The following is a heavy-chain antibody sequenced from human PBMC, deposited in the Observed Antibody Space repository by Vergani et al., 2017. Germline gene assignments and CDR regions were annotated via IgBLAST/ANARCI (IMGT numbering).Heavy chain of an antibody. CDR3: ARTESFILRYFHWAL. CDR1: GGSITRSSYY. V-gene: IGHV4-39*01. D-gene: IGHD3-9*01. CDR2: IYHSGGA. J-gene: IGHJ4*02. Sequence: QLHLQESGPGLVKPSETLSLTCTVSGGSITRSSYYLGWIRQPPGKGLEWIGNIYHSGGAYYNPSLKGRVTISVDTSKHQFSLEVTAVTAADTAIYFCARTESFILRYFHWALWGQGTLVTVSS.